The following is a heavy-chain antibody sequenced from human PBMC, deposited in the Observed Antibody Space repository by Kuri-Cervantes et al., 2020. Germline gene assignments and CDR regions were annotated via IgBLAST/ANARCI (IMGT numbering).Heavy chain of an antibody. D-gene: IGHD3-3*01. J-gene: IGHJ5*02. CDR2: INHSGST. V-gene: IGHV4-34*01. CDR1: GGSLSGYY. Sequence: SETLSLTCAVYGGSLSGYYWSWIRQPPGKGLEWIGEINHSGSTNYNPSLKSRVTISVDTSKNQFSLKLSSVTAADTAVYYCARVVTIFGVVIRGWFDPWGQGTLVTVSS. CDR3: ARVVTIFGVVIRGWFDP.